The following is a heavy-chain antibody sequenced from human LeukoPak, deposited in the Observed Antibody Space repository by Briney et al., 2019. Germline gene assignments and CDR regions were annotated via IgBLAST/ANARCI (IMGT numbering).Heavy chain of an antibody. CDR1: GYTFTSYG. CDR2: ISAYNGNT. V-gene: IGHV1-18*01. J-gene: IGHJ4*02. Sequence: ASVKVSFKASGYTFTSYGISWVRQAPGQGIEWMGWISAYNGNTNYAQKLQGRVTMTTDTSTSTAYMELRSLRSDDTAVYYCAIGAAPNTFDYWGQGTLVTVSS. D-gene: IGHD2-15*01. CDR3: AIGAAPNTFDY.